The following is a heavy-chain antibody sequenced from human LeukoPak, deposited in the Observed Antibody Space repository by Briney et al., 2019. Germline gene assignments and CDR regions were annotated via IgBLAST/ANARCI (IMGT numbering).Heavy chain of an antibody. CDR1: GGSISSYY. D-gene: IGHD4-11*01. CDR2: IYHSGST. CDR3: ARDSVTTGLN. Sequence: SETLSLTCTVSGGSISSYYWSWIRQPPGKGLEWIGYIYHSGSTYYNPSLKSRVTISVDRSKNQFSLKLSSVTAADTAVYYCARDSVTTGLNWGQGTLVTVSS. V-gene: IGHV4-59*12. J-gene: IGHJ4*02.